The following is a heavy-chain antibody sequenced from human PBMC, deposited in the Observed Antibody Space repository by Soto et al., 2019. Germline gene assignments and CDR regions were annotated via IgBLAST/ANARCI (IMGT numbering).Heavy chain of an antibody. V-gene: IGHV3-33*01. J-gene: IGHJ6*02. CDR2: IWYDGSNK. CDR1: GFTFSSYG. CDR3: ARDHMNYYYYGMDV. D-gene: IGHD2-21*01. Sequence: QVQLVESGGGVVQPGRSLRLSCAASGFTFSSYGMHWVRQAPGKGLEWVAVIWYDGSNKYYADSVKGRFTISRDNSKNALYLQMKSQRAEDTAVYYCARDHMNYYYYGMDVWGQGTTVTVS.